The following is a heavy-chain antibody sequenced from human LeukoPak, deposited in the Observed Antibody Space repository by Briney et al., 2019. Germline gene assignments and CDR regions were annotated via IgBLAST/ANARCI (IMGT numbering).Heavy chain of an antibody. Sequence: SETLSLTCTVSGGSISSGSYYWSWIRQPAGKGLEWIGRIYTSGSTSYNPSLKSRVTISVDTSKNQFSLKLSSVTAADTAVYYCARDLLTSFDYWGQGTLVTVSS. D-gene: IGHD4/OR15-4a*01. CDR3: ARDLLTSFDY. CDR1: GGSISSGSYY. V-gene: IGHV4-61*02. CDR2: IYTSGST. J-gene: IGHJ4*02.